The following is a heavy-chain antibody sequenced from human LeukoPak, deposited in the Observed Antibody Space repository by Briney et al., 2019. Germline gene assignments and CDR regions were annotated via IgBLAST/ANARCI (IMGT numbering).Heavy chain of an antibody. CDR2: VYSSGST. D-gene: IGHD2-2*01. CDR3: ARGQYHLLYWYFDL. CDR1: GDSISTYH. Sequence: SETLSLTCSVSGDSISTYHWSWIRQPPGKGLEWIGYVYSSGSTYYSPSLNGRVTMSVDTSKNQFSLKLSSVTAADTAVYYCARGQYHLLYWYFDLWGRGTLVTVSS. J-gene: IGHJ2*01. V-gene: IGHV4-59*12.